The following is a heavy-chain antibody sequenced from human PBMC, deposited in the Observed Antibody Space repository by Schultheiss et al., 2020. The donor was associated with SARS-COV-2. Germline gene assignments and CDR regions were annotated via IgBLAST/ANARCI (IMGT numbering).Heavy chain of an antibody. J-gene: IGHJ4*02. CDR3: ARVRGQWLVNFDY. CDR2: ISYDGSNK. V-gene: IGHV3-30*01. D-gene: IGHD6-19*01. Sequence: GGSLRLSCAASGFTFSSYAMHWVRQAPGKGLEWVAVISYDGSNKYYADSVKGRFTISRDNSKNTLYLQMNSLRAEDTAVYYCARVRGQWLVNFDYWGQGTLVTVSS. CDR1: GFTFSSYA.